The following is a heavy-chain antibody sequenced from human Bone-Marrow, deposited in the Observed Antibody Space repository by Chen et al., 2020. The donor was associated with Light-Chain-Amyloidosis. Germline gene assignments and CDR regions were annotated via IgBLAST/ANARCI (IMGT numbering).Heavy chain of an antibody. D-gene: IGHD3-10*01. CDR3: ARRSCGGPDR. V-gene: IGHV3-48*01. CDR2: ISGSSSAI. CDR1: GFAFSNYG. Sequence: EVQLVESGGGLVQPGGSLRLSCSASGFAFSNYGMNWVRQAPGKGLEWISYISGSSSAISYADSVNGRFTISRDNAKNSLSLQMNSLRAEDTAIYYCARRSCGGPDRWGQGTLVTVSS. J-gene: IGHJ5*02.